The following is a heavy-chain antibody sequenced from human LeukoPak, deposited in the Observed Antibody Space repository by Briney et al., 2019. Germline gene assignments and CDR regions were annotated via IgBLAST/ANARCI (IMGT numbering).Heavy chain of an antibody. D-gene: IGHD3-10*01. Sequence: GGSLRLSCAASGLRFSDYYVSWIRQAPGKGLQWVSYISSGGDIMHYADSVKGRFTSSRDNSKNTLYLEMNSLRAEDTAVYYCAKDIGSYYDYWGQGILVTVSS. CDR1: GLRFSDYY. CDR3: AKDIGSYYDY. CDR2: ISSGGDIM. V-gene: IGHV3-11*04. J-gene: IGHJ4*02.